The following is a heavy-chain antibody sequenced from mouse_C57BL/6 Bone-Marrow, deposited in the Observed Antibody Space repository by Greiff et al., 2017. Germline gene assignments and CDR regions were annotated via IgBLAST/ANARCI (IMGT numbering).Heavy chain of an antibody. D-gene: IGHD1-1*01. J-gene: IGHJ4*01. CDR2: INPSSGYT. Sequence: QVQLKESGAELARPGASVKLSCKASGYTFTSYWMHWVKQRPGQGLEWIGYINPSSGYTKYNQKFKDKATLTADKSSSTAYMQLSSLTYEDSAVYYCAEDYGSSYVDAMDYWGQGTSVTVSS. CDR3: AEDYGSSYVDAMDY. V-gene: IGHV1-7*01. CDR1: GYTFTSYW.